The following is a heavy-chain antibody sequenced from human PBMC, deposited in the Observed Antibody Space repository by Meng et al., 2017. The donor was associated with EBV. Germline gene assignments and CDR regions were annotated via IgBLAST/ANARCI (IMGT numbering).Heavy chain of an antibody. D-gene: IGHD3-10*01. V-gene: IGHV1-69*01. J-gene: IGHJ4*02. CDR3: ASESGRGFTPDY. CDR1: GGTLRSDA. CDR2: LIPMSGAP. Sequence: QVQLEKSGAEVKKPGSSVKCSCRTSGGTLRSDAVSWVRQAPGQGLEWMGGLIPMSGAPHYAQKFQDRVTIIADESTSTHSMELNNLRSEDTAMYYCASESGRGFTPDYWGQGTLVTVSS.